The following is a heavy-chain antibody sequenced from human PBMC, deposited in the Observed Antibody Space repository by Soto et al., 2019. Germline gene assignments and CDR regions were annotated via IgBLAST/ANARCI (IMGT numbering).Heavy chain of an antibody. CDR1: GGSLSTYY. CDR3: ARASMTTIAMDV. Sequence: SETLSLTCSVSGGSLSTYYWTWIRQPPGKGLEWIGHVYHTGTTNYNPSLKGRLSISVDTSKNQFSLKLTSVTAADTAVYYCARASMTTIAMDVWGQGTTVTVSS. J-gene: IGHJ6*02. CDR2: VYHTGTT. V-gene: IGHV4-59*01. D-gene: IGHD4-17*01.